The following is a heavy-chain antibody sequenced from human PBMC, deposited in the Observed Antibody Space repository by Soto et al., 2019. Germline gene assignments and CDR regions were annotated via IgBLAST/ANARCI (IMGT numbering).Heavy chain of an antibody. Sequence: GFLRLSCTASRLTFRDYDMNWIRQAPGKVLEWVSYIISSVTTIFYADSVKGRFTISRDKGKSSLYLQMNRMRAEDTAVYFCATHPKYRNLDYFDYWGQGTLVTVSS. V-gene: IGHV3-11*01. CDR1: RLTFRDYD. J-gene: IGHJ4*02. CDR3: ATHPKYRNLDYFDY. D-gene: IGHD4-4*01. CDR2: IISSVTTI.